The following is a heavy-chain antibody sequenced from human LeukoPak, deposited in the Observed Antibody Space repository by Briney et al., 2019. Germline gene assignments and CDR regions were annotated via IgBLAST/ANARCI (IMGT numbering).Heavy chain of an antibody. CDR1: GFTFSSYS. J-gene: IGHJ4*02. CDR2: ISSSSSYI. CDR3: AKDLLSRGGY. D-gene: IGHD3-10*01. V-gene: IGHV3-21*04. Sequence: GGSLRLSCAASGFTFSSYSMNWVRQAPGKGLEWVSSISSSSSYIYYADSVKGRFTISRDNSKNTLYLQMNSLRAEDTAVYYCAKDLLSRGGYWGQGTLVTVSS.